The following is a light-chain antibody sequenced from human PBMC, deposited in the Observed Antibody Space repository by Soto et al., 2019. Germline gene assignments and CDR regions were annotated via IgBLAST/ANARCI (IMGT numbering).Light chain of an antibody. J-gene: IGKJ4*01. CDR3: QQYGNSPLT. CDR1: QSVRSDY. V-gene: IGKV3-20*01. Sequence: ESVLTQTPGTLSLSPGERPTLSCRASQSVRSDYFAWYQQKHGQAPRXXIFGASTRAAGIPDRFSGSGSGTDFTITISRVEPEDCALYYCQQYGNSPLTFGEGTKVDIK. CDR2: GAS.